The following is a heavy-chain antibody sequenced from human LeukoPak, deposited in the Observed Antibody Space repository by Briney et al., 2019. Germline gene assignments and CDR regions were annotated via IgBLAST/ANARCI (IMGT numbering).Heavy chain of an antibody. CDR2: INPNSGGT. V-gene: IGHV1-2*02. Sequence: GASVKVSCKASGYTFTSYGISWVRQAPGQGLEWMGWINPNSGGTNYAQKFQGRVTMTRDTSISTAYMELSRLRSDDTALYYCATYGWFGPNWGQGTLVTVSS. J-gene: IGHJ4*02. CDR3: ATYGWFGPN. CDR1: GYTFTSYG. D-gene: IGHD3-10*01.